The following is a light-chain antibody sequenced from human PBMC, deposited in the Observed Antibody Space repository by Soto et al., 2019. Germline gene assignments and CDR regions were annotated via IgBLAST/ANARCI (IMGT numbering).Light chain of an antibody. CDR1: GNDVGAYNY. CDR2: DVA. V-gene: IGLV2-11*01. CDR3: CSYAGGYTYL. J-gene: IGLJ1*01. Sequence: QSALTQPRSVSGSPGQSATISCTGTGNDVGAYNYVSWYQQHPGRPPKLMIYDVARLPSGVPDRFSGSKSGNTASLTISGLQAEDEADYFCCSYAGGYTYLFGTGTKLTVL.